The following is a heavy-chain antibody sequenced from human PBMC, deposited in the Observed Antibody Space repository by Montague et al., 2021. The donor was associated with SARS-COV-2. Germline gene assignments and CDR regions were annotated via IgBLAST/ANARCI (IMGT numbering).Heavy chain of an antibody. CDR3: VGHPHYDGLNGSPDV. Sequence: SETLSLTCTVSGVSVTDYYWSWIRQPPGKGLEWVGDVLYNKGTNFNPSLKSRVAISVDTSKNQFSLRLTSVTAADTAFYYCVGHPHYDGLNGSPDVWDQGTLVTVS. D-gene: IGHD3-9*01. CDR2: VLYNKGT. V-gene: IGHV4-59*08. CDR1: GVSVTDYY. J-gene: IGHJ4*02.